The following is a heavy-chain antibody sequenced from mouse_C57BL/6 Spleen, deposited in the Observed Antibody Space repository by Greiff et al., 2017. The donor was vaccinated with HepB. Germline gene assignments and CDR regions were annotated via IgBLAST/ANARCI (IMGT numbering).Heavy chain of an antibody. CDR1: GYAFTNYL. Sequence: QVQLQQSGAELVRPGTSVKVSCKASGYAFTNYLTEWVKQRPGQGLEWIGVINPGSGGTNYNEKFKGKATLTADKSSSTAYMQLSSLTSEDSAVYFCARLLRPYYAMDYWGQGTSVTVSS. J-gene: IGHJ4*01. D-gene: IGHD2-1*01. CDR2: INPGSGGT. V-gene: IGHV1-54*01. CDR3: ARLLRPYYAMDY.